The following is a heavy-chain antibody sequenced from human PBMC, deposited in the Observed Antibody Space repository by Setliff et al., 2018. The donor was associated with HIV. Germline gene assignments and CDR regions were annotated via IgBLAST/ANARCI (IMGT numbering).Heavy chain of an antibody. CDR3: ARYQWELLKGAIDY. CDR1: GFTFSSYA. Sequence: PGGSLRLSCAASGFTFSSYAMHWVRQAPGKGLEWVAVISYDGSNKYYADSVKGRLTISRDNSKNTLYLQMNSLRAEDTAVYCCARYQWELLKGAIDYWGQGTLVTVSS. V-gene: IGHV3-30*04. J-gene: IGHJ4*02. D-gene: IGHD1-26*01. CDR2: ISYDGSNK.